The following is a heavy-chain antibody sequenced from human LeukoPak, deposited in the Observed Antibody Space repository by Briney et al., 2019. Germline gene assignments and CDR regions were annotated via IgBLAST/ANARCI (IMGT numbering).Heavy chain of an antibody. V-gene: IGHV1-18*01. Sequence: GASVKVSCKASGYTFTSYGISWVRQAPGQGLEWMGWISAYNGNTNYAQKLQGRVTMTTDTSTSTAYMELRSLRSDDTAVYYCARDHQRWGAEVKYYFDYWGQGTLVTVSS. CDR1: GYTFTSYG. CDR2: ISAYNGNT. CDR3: ARDHQRWGAEVKYYFDY. D-gene: IGHD3-16*01. J-gene: IGHJ4*02.